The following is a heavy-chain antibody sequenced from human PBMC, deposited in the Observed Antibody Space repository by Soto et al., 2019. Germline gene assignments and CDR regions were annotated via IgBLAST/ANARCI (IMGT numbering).Heavy chain of an antibody. D-gene: IGHD2-21*01. CDR1: GYTFTNYE. CDR2: FNPKNGNT. CDR3: AGVNLGEPFDS. Sequence: GASVEVSCKXSGYTFTNYEINWLRQARGQGLEWMGWFNPKNGNTNYAQTFEGRLTLTTDTSMSTAFMELSNLRSDDTAFYYCAGVNLGEPFDSWGQGTLVTVSS. J-gene: IGHJ4*02. V-gene: IGHV1-18*01.